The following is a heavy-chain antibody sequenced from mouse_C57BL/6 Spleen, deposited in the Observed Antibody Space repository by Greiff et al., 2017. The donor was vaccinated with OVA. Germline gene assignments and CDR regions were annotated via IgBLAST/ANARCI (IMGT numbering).Heavy chain of an antibody. CDR2: IDPENGDT. V-gene: IGHV14-4*01. Sequence: VQLQQSGAELVRPGASVKLSCTASGFNIKDDYMHWVKQRPEQGLEWIGWIDPENGDTAYASQFQGQATITADTSSNTAYQQLSSLTSWDTAVYSFTTRDYDLSWFAYWGQGTLVTVSA. J-gene: IGHJ3*01. D-gene: IGHD2-4*01. CDR1: GFNIKDDY. CDR3: TTRDYDLSWFAY.